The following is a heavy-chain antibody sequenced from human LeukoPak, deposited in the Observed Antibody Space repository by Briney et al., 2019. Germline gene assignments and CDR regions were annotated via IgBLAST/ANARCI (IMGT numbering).Heavy chain of an antibody. CDR1: GGSISSGGYY. V-gene: IGHV4-31*03. J-gene: IGHJ4*02. Sequence: PSETLSLTCTVSGGSISSGGYYWSWIRQHPGKGLEWIGYIYYSGSTYYNPSLKSRVTISVDTSKNQFSLKLSSVTAADTAVYYCARDDRNYYFDYWGQGTLVTVSS. CDR2: IYYSGST. CDR3: ARDDRNYYFDY.